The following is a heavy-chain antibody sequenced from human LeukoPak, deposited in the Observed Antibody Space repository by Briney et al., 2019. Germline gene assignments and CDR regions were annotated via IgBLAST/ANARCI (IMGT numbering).Heavy chain of an antibody. CDR3: ARIPIAANALFGY. J-gene: IGHJ4*02. V-gene: IGHV3-74*01. D-gene: IGHD2-15*01. Sequence: GGSLRLSCAASGFSFSTHWMHWVRQAPGKGLVYVAQINSDGSATAYADSVKGRFTISRDNAKNTLYLEMISLRAEDTAVYYCARIPIAANALFGYWGQGTLVTVSS. CDR1: GFSFSTHW. CDR2: INSDGSAT.